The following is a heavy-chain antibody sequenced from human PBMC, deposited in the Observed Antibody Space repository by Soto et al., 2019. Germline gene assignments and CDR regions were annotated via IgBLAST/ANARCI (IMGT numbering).Heavy chain of an antibody. CDR3: ARETIFGVAPPRPRGYFDL. CDR2: IYYSGST. D-gene: IGHD3-3*01. J-gene: IGHJ2*01. CDR1: VGSISSGGYY. V-gene: IGHV4-31*03. Sequence: QVQLQESGPGLVKPSQTLSLTCTVSVGSISSGGYYWRWIRQHPGKGLEWIGYIYYSGSTYYNPSLNSRITISVDTSKNQFSLKLRSVTAADTAVYYCARETIFGVAPPRPRGYFDLWGRGTLVTVSS.